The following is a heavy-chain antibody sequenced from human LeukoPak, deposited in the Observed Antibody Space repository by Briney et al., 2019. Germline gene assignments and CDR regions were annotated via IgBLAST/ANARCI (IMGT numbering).Heavy chain of an antibody. J-gene: IGHJ4*02. CDR3: ARGEGGAADY. CDR1: GGSISSGGYS. CDR2: IYHSGST. D-gene: IGHD1-26*01. Sequence: PSQTLSLTCAVSGGSISSGGYSWSWIRQPPGTGLEWIGYIYHSGSTYYNPSLKSRVTISVDRSKNQFSLKLSSVTAADTAVYYRARGEGGAADYWGQGTLVTVSS. V-gene: IGHV4-30-2*01.